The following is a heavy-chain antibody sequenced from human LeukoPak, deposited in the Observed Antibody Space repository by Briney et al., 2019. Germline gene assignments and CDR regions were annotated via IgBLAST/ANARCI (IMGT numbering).Heavy chain of an antibody. D-gene: IGHD5-12*01. CDR1: GFTFSSYW. CDR3: AREGYSGYDYAIDY. V-gene: IGHV3-7*01. CDR2: IKQDGSEK. J-gene: IGHJ4*02. Sequence: PGGSLRLSCAASGFTFSSYWMSWVRQAPGKGLEWVANIKQDGSEKYYVESVKGGFTISRDNAKNSLYLQMNSLRAEDTAMYYCAREGYSGYDYAIDYWGQGTLVTVSS.